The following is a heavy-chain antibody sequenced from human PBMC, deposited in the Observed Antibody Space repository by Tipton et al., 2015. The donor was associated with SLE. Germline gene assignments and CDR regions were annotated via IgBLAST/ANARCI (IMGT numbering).Heavy chain of an antibody. V-gene: IGHV4-59*11. J-gene: IGHJ6*02. CDR2: IYYSGIT. Sequence: LRLSCTVSGVSINSHYWAWVRQPPGKGLEWIGYIYYSGITKYNPSLKSRVTISVETSKNQFSLKLSSVTAADTAIYYCAREAGYYGMDVWGQGTTVTVSS. CDR1: GVSINSHY. CDR3: AREAGYYGMDV.